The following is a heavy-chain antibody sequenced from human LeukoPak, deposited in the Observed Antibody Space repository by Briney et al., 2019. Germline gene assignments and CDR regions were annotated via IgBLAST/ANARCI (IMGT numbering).Heavy chain of an antibody. CDR1: GHPFYKYG. CDR3: AGNYEGQGVVAAH. D-gene: IGHD3-16*01. Sequence: ASVKVSCKVSGHPFYKYGINWVRQAPGQGLEWLGWVSVYNGNTNNVQTLQGRLTMTADVSTSTAYMELRSLRSDDTAVYYCAGNYEGQGVVAAHWGQGTLVTVSS. CDR2: VSVYNGNT. V-gene: IGHV1-18*01. J-gene: IGHJ4*01.